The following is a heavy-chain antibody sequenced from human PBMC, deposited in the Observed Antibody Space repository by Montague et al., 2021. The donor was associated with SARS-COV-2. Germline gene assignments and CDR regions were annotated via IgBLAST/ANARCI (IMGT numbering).Heavy chain of an antibody. CDR2: INPNRGGT. V-gene: IGHV1-2*02. D-gene: IGHD3-22*01. CDR1: GYTFSAYY. CDR3: ARDLVVSHAMDV. J-gene: IGHJ6*02. Sequence: SVKVSCKASGYTFSAYYIHWLRQAPGQGLEYMGWINPNRGGTNFAQRFHGRVTLTRDTSISTVHMELIRLTSDDTAVYYCARDLVVSHAMDVWGQGTTVTVSS.